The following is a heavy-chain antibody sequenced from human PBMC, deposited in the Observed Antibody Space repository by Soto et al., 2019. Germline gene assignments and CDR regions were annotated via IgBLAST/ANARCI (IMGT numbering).Heavy chain of an antibody. V-gene: IGHV4-59*01. CDR2: IYNSGST. J-gene: IGHJ4*02. Sequence: SETLSLTCTVSGGSISSYYWNWIRQPPGKGLEWIGHIYNSGSTHYNPSLRSRVTISLDTSKNQFSLKMSSVTAADTAVYYCARDESYFDYWGQGTLVTVSS. CDR1: GGSISSYY. CDR3: ARDESYFDY.